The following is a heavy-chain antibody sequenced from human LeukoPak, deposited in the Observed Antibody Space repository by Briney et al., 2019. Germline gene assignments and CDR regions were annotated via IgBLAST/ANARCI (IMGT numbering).Heavy chain of an antibody. D-gene: IGHD3-10*01. J-gene: IGHJ4*02. CDR1: GYTFTNYA. V-gene: IGHV1-3*01. Sequence: ASVKLSCKASGYTFTNYAMQWVRQAPGQRLGWMGWINAGDGETRYSQKFQGRVTITRDTSASTAYMELSSLRSEDTAVYYCARGRWFGTTVGYYFDYWGQGPLVTVSS. CDR2: INAGDGET. CDR3: ARGRWFGTTVGYYFDY.